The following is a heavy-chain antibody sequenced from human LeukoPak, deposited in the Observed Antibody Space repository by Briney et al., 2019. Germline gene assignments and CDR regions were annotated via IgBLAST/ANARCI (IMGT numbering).Heavy chain of an antibody. CDR1: GFTFSSYA. D-gene: IGHD3-10*01. Sequence: PGGSLRLSCAASGFTFSSYAMHWVRQAPGKGLEWVAVISYDGSNKYYADSVKGRFTISRDNSKNTLYLQMNSLRAEDTAVYYCARDKGSRFDYYGMDVWGKGTTVTVSS. J-gene: IGHJ6*04. CDR2: ISYDGSNK. V-gene: IGHV3-30*04. CDR3: ARDKGSRFDYYGMDV.